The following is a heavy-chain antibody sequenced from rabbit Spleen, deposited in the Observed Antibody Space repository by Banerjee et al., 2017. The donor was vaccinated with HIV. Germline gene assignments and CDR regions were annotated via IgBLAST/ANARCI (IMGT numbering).Heavy chain of an antibody. J-gene: IGHJ4*01. Sequence: QEQLEESGGDLVKPGSSLTLTCKASGLDFSVNYWICWVRQAPGKGLEWIACIDVVKSGSTYYANWAKGRFTISKSSSTTVTLQMSSLTAVDTATFFCGRAGEGGYGYLDLWGPGTLVTVS. CDR1: GLDFSVNYW. CDR2: IDVVKSGST. V-gene: IGHV1S45*01. CDR3: GRAGEGGYGYLDL. D-gene: IGHD2-1*01.